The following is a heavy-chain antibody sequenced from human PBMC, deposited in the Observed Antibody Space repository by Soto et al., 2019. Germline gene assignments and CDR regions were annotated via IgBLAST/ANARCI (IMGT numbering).Heavy chain of an antibody. CDR3: ARELNGDYVHGPYYYYYGMDV. V-gene: IGHV1-69*01. D-gene: IGHD4-17*01. J-gene: IGHJ6*02. CDR2: IIPIFGTA. Sequence: QVQLVQSGAEVKKPGSSVKVSCKASGGTFSSYAISWVRQAPGQGLEWMGGIIPIFGTANYAQKFQGRVTITADESTSTAYMELSSLRSEETAVYYCARELNGDYVHGPYYYYYGMDVWGQGTTVTVSS. CDR1: GGTFSSYA.